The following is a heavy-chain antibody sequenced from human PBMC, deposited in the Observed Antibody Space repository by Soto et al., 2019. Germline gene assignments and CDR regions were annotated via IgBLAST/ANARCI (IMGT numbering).Heavy chain of an antibody. D-gene: IGHD3-3*01. Sequence: SETLSLTCTVSGGSISSGGYYWSWIRQHPGKGLEWIGYIYYSGSTYYNPSLKSRVTISVDTSKNQFSLKLRSVTAADTAVYYCARGGYYDFWSGYYHSGNYFDYWGQGTLVTVSS. J-gene: IGHJ4*02. CDR3: ARGGYYDFWSGYYHSGNYFDY. CDR1: GGSISSGGYY. CDR2: IYYSGST. V-gene: IGHV4-31*03.